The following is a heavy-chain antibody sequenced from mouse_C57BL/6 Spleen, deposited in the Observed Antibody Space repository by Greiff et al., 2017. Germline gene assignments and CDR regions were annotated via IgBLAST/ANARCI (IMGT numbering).Heavy chain of an antibody. J-gene: IGHJ2*01. CDR1: GYSITSGYY. D-gene: IGHD2-5*01. Sequence: DVQLQESGPGLVKPSQSLSLTCSVTGYSITSGYYWNWIRQFPGNKLEWMGYISYDGSNNYNPSLKNRISITRDTSKNQFFLKLNSVTTEDTATYYCARERYSNYVSSYWGQGTTLTVSS. V-gene: IGHV3-6*01. CDR3: ARERYSNYVSSY. CDR2: ISYDGSN.